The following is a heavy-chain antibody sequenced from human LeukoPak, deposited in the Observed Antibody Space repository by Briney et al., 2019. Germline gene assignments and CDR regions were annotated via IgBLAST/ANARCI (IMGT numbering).Heavy chain of an antibody. D-gene: IGHD2-15*01. V-gene: IGHV3-48*04. Sequence: GGSLRLSCAVSGFTFSSYSMNWVRQAPGKGLEWGSYISSSSSTIYYADSVKGRFTISRDNAKNSLYLQMNSLRAEDTAVYYCARVKGYCSGGSCYYAPFDYWGQGTLVTVSS. CDR2: ISSSSSTI. CDR1: GFTFSSYS. J-gene: IGHJ4*02. CDR3: ARVKGYCSGGSCYYAPFDY.